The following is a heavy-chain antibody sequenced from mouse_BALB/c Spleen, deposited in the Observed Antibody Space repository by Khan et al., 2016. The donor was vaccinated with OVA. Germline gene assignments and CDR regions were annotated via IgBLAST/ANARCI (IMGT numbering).Heavy chain of an antibody. V-gene: IGHV1-20*02. J-gene: IGHJ2*01. D-gene: IGHD1-1*01. CDR1: GYSFTGYF. CDR3: ARKNGSDFDY. CDR2: INPHIGET. Sequence: EVQLVESGPELVKPGASVKISCKASGYSFTGYFMNWVMQSHGKRLEWIGRINPHIGETFYNQKFKDKATLTVDESSSTAHMERRSLASEDSAVYYCARKNGSDFDYWGQGTTLTVSS.